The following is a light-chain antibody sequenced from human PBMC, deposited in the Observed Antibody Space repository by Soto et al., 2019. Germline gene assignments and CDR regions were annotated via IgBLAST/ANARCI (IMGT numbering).Light chain of an antibody. CDR3: QQYGSSGT. Sequence: IVLTQFRGTLSLSPGARATLSCRASQSVSNNYLAWYQQKPGQAPRLLIYGASNRATGIPDRFSGSGSGTDFTFTISRLEPEDFAVYYCQQYGSSGTFGQGTKVDI. J-gene: IGKJ1*01. CDR1: QSVSNNY. V-gene: IGKV3-20*01. CDR2: GAS.